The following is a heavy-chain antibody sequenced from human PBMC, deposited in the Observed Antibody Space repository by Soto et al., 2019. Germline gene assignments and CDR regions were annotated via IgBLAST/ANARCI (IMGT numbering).Heavy chain of an antibody. D-gene: IGHD3-10*01. CDR3: AKDPEPGYYYYGMAV. Sequence: GWSLRLSCAASGFTFDDYAMHWVRQAPGKGLEWVSGISWNSGSIGYADSVKGRFTISRDNAKNSLYLQMNSLRAEDTALYYCAKDPEPGYYYYGMAVWGQGTTVTVSS. V-gene: IGHV3-9*01. CDR1: GFTFDDYA. J-gene: IGHJ6*02. CDR2: ISWNSGSI.